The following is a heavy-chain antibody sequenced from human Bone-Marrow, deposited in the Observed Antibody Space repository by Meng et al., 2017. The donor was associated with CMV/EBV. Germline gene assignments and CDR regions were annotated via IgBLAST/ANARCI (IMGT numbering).Heavy chain of an antibody. V-gene: IGHV1-18*01. CDR1: GYTFINYH. D-gene: IGHD3-10*01. CDR3: ARGGEENPLDF. J-gene: IGHJ4*02. CDR2: IRRNNHDT. Sequence: ASVKVSCKASGYTFINYHITWVRLAPRHGLEWMGWIRRNNHDTAYPQKFKGRVTVSIDTSTSTAYMELTSLTSDDAAVYFCARGGEENPLDFWGEGTLATVSS.